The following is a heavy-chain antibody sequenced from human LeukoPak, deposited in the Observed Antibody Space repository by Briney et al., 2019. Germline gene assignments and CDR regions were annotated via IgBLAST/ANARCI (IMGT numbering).Heavy chain of an antibody. CDR3: ARDEEYSGSYGGSYFDY. Sequence: GGSLRLSCAASGFTFSNYGMHWVRQAPGKGLEWVAVIWYDGSNKDYADSVKGRITISRDNSKNTLYLLMNSLRAEDTAVYYCARDEEYSGSYGGSYFDYWGQGTLVTVSS. D-gene: IGHD1-26*01. J-gene: IGHJ4*02. CDR2: IWYDGSNK. V-gene: IGHV3-33*01. CDR1: GFTFSNYG.